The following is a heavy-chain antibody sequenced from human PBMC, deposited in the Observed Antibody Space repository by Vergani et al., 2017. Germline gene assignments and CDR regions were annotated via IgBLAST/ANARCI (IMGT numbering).Heavy chain of an antibody. CDR2: IYYSGST. V-gene: IGHV4-34*01. J-gene: IGHJ5*02. CDR1: GGSFSGYY. CDR3: ARVLWFGELRSGFDP. Sequence: QVQLQQWGAGLLKPSETLSLTCAVYGGSFSGYYWSWIRQHPGKGLEWIGYIYYSGSTYYNPSLKSRVTRSVDTSKNQFSLKLSSVTAADTAVYYCARVLWFGELRSGFDPWGQGTLVTVSS. D-gene: IGHD3-10*01.